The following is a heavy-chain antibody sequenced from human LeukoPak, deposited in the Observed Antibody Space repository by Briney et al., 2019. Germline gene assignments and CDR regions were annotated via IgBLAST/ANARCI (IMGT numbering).Heavy chain of an antibody. CDR1: GFTFSSFG. Sequence: GGSLRLSCAASGFTFSSFGMHWVRQAPGKGLEWVAVIWYDGSNKYYADSVKGRFTNSRDNSQNTLYLQGNNLRAEDTAVYCCARGRWDTGGLHGLDVWGQGTTVTVSS. V-gene: IGHV3-33*01. CDR2: IWYDGSNK. CDR3: ARGRWDTGGLHGLDV. D-gene: IGHD2-8*02. J-gene: IGHJ6*02.